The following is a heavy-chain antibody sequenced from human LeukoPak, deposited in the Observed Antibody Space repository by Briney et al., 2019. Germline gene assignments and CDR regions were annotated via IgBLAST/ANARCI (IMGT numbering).Heavy chain of an antibody. V-gene: IGHV3-7*01. J-gene: IGHJ4*02. CDR2: INQNGSER. D-gene: IGHD6-19*01. Sequence: GGSLRLSCAASGFTFTYSMSWVRQVPGKGLEWVATINQNGSERQHVDSVKGRFSISRDNPKNSLYLQMDSLRAEDAAIYYCARGSGWLDYWGQGTLVTVSS. CDR1: GFTFTYS. CDR3: ARGSGWLDY.